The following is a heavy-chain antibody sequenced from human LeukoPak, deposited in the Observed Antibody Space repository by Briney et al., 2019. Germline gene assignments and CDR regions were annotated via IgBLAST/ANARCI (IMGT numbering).Heavy chain of an antibody. J-gene: IGHJ4*02. CDR2: IGTYNGNT. V-gene: IGHV1-18*01. CDR3: ARGRLKRVPFTKVAGALDY. CDR1: GYTFRNYG. D-gene: IGHD6-19*01. Sequence: GASVKVSCKASGYTFRNYGITWVRQAPGQGLEWLGWIGTYNGNTDYAQKFQGRVIMTAATSTTTAHMELRSLRSDDTAVYYCARGRLKRVPFTKVAGALDYWGQGTRVTVSS.